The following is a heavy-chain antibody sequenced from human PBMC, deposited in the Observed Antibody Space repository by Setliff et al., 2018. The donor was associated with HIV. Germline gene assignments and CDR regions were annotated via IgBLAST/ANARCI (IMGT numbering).Heavy chain of an antibody. Sequence: PSETLSLTWTVSGGSIRSSSFYWGWIRQPPGKGLEWIASIYYSGSTYYNSSLKSRVTISVDTSKNQFSLKLSSVTATDTAVYYCARHAIVDTAGRGFDYWGQGTLVTVSS. CDR1: GGSIRSSSFY. J-gene: IGHJ4*02. CDR2: IYYSGST. CDR3: ARHAIVDTAGRGFDY. V-gene: IGHV4-39*01. D-gene: IGHD5-18*01.